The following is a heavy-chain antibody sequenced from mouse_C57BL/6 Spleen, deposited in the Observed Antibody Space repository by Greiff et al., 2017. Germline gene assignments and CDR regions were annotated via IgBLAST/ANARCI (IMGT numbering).Heavy chain of an antibody. J-gene: IGHJ1*03. CDR2: IRNKANGYTT. CDR1: GFPFTDYY. V-gene: IGHV7-3*01. D-gene: IGHD1-1*01. Sequence: DVQLVESGGGLVQPGGSLSLSCAASGFPFTDYYMSWVRQPPGKALEWLGFIRNKANGYTTEYSASVMGRFTISSDNSQSILYLQMNALRAEDSATYYCSRYILLRSYWYFDVWGTGTTVTVSS. CDR3: SRYILLRSYWYFDV.